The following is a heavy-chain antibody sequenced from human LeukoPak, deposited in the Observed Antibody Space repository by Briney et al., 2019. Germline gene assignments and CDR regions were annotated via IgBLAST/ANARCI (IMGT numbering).Heavy chain of an antibody. CDR3: ARASNRAFDA. CDR1: GDSASSEDAA. D-gene: IGHD1-14*01. Sequence: SQTLSLTCAISGDSASSEDAAWNWIRQSPSRGLEWLGRTYYRSKWGSDYAVSVKSRVTVNPDPSKNQFSLQLNSVTPEDTAVYFCARASNRAFDAWGQGTVVIVPS. V-gene: IGHV6-1*01. CDR2: TYYRSKWGS. J-gene: IGHJ3*01.